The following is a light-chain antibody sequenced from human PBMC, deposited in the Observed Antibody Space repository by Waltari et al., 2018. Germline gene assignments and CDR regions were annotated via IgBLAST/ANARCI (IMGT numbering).Light chain of an antibody. CDR2: GAS. Sequence: EIVITQSPATLSVSPGQRATLSCRASQSVGSNLAWYQQKPGQAPRLLIYGASTRATGIPARFSGSGSGTEFTLTISSLQSEDFAVYYCQQYNIWPPLTFGGGTKVEI. V-gene: IGKV3-15*01. CDR1: QSVGSN. J-gene: IGKJ4*01. CDR3: QQYNIWPPLT.